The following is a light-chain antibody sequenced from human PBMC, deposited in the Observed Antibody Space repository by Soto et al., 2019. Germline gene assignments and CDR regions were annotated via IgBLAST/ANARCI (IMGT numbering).Light chain of an antibody. CDR3: QQYGSSSWT. CDR1: QSVSSY. CDR2: GAS. Sequence: EIVMTQSPATLSVAPGERATLSFRASQSVSSYLAWYQQKPGQAPRLLIYGASSRATGIPDRFSGSGSGTDFTLTISRLEPEDFAVYYCQQYGSSSWTFGQGTKVDI. V-gene: IGKV3-20*01. J-gene: IGKJ1*01.